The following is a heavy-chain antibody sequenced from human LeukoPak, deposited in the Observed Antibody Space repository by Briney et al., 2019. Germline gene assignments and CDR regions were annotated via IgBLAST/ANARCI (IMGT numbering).Heavy chain of an antibody. J-gene: IGHJ5*02. CDR3: ARQATAATGNWFDP. CDR1: GYYISSGYY. D-gene: IGHD6-13*01. CDR2: IYHSGST. Sequence: PSETLSLTCAVSGYYISSGYYWGWIRQPPGKGLEWIGSIYHSGSTYNNPSLKSRVTISVDMSKNQFSLKLTSVTAADTAVYYCARQATAATGNWFDPWGQGTLVTVSS. V-gene: IGHV4-38-2*01.